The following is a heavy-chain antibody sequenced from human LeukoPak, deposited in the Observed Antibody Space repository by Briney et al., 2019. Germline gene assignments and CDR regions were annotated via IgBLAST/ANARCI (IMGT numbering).Heavy chain of an antibody. V-gene: IGHV4-59*08. D-gene: IGHD3-22*01. CDR1: GDSISSYY. CDR2: IYYSGST. J-gene: IGHJ3*02. Sequence: KPSETLFLTCTVSGDSISSYYWSWIRQPPGKGLEWIGYIYYSGSTNYSPSLKSRVTISVDTSKKQFSLKLSSVTAADTAVYYCARSERIIMILGGAFDIWGQGTVVTVSS. CDR3: ARSERIIMILGGAFDI.